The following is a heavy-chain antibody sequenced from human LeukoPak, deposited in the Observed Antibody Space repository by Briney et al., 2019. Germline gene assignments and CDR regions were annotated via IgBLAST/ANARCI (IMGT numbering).Heavy chain of an antibody. CDR3: ATNRYDFWSGYSAFDI. Sequence: SETLSLTCNVSGGSISSYYWSWIRQPPGKGLEWIGYIYYSGSTNYNPSLKSRVTISVDTSKNQFSLKLSSVTAADTAVYYCATNRYDFWSGYSAFDIWGQGTMVTVSS. J-gene: IGHJ3*02. D-gene: IGHD3-3*01. CDR1: GGSISSYY. CDR2: IYYSGST. V-gene: IGHV4-59*08.